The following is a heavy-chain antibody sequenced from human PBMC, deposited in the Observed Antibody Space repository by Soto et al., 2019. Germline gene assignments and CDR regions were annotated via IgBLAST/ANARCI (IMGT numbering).Heavy chain of an antibody. V-gene: IGHV3-66*01. D-gene: IGHD4-17*01. CDR1: GFSVSSNY. J-gene: IGHJ6*03. CDR2: IYSGGST. CDR3: ARDNTAYYYMDV. Sequence: EVQLVESGGGLVQPGGSLRLSCAASGFSVSSNYMSWVRQAPGKGLEWVSVIYSGGSTYYADFVKDRFTISRDNSKNTLYLQMNNLRAEGTAVYYCARDNTAYYYMDVWGKGTTVTVSS.